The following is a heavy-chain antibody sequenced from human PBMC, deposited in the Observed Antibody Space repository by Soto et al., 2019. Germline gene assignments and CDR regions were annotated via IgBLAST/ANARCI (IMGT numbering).Heavy chain of an antibody. CDR2: IYYTGST. V-gene: IGHV4-59*01. CDR3: ANFHWYFDL. CDR1: GGSISSYY. Sequence: QVQLQESGPGLVKPSETLSLTCTVSGGSISSYYWSWIRQPPGKGLEWIGYIYYTGSTNYNPSLKSRLTISVDTSKNQFSLQLSSVTAADTTVYYCANFHWYFDLWGRGTLVTVSS. J-gene: IGHJ2*01.